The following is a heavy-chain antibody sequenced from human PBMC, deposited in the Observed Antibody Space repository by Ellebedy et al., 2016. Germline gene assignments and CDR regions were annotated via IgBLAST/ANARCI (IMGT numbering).Heavy chain of an antibody. CDR3: ARDTNGWSRDY. J-gene: IGHJ4*02. Sequence: GGSLRLSCVASGFSFSGYSMTWVRQAPGKGLEWVATIVRDGSDQYYVDSLKGRFTVSRDDAKNSVYLQLNSLRAEDSGIYYCARDTNGWSRDYWGQGTLVTVSS. CDR2: IVRDGSDQ. V-gene: IGHV3-7*01. D-gene: IGHD2-8*01. CDR1: GFSFSGYS.